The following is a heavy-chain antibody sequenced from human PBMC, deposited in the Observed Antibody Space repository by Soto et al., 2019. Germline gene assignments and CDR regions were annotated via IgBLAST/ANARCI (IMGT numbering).Heavy chain of an antibody. CDR1: GYTFTSYD. Sequence: ASVKVSCKASGYTFTSYDINWVRQATGQGLEWMGWMNPNSGNTGYAQKFQGRVTMTRNTSISTGYMELSSLRSEDTAVYYCARDYPYSSGWYIGESFDYWGQGTLVTVSS. V-gene: IGHV1-8*01. D-gene: IGHD6-19*01. CDR3: ARDYPYSSGWYIGESFDY. J-gene: IGHJ4*02. CDR2: MNPNSGNT.